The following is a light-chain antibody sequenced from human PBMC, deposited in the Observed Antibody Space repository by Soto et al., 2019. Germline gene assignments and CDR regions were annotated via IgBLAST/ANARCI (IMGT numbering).Light chain of an antibody. Sequence: EIVMTQSPATLSVSPGERATLSCRASRSVSGKLAWYQQKPGQAPRLLIFGASTRATDTPARFSGSGSGTEFTLTISSLQSEDFAVYYCQQYNDWPPLIFGGGTKVEIK. CDR2: GAS. V-gene: IGKV3-15*01. CDR1: RSVSGK. J-gene: IGKJ4*01. CDR3: QQYNDWPPLI.